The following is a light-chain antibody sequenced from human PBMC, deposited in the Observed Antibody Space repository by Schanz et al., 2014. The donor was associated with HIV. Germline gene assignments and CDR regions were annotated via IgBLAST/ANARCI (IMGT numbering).Light chain of an antibody. V-gene: IGLV2-14*02. CDR3: TSHLRTSVV. Sequence: QSALTQPASVSGSPGQSITISCTGTSNDVGTYNLVSWYQQHPGKAPQLMIYEVSKRPSGVSDRFSGSKSGNTASLTISGLQAEDEADYYCTSHLRTSVVFGGGTKLTVL. J-gene: IGLJ2*01. CDR2: EVS. CDR1: SNDVGTYNL.